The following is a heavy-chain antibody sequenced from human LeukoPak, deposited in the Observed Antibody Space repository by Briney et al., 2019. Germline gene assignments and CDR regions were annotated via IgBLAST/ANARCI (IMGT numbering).Heavy chain of an antibody. V-gene: IGHV3-74*01. D-gene: IGHD3-16*01. Sequence: GGSLRLSCVASGFTFSSYWIHWVRQAPGKGLVWVSRINTDGTDTTYADSVKGRFTISRDNAKNTLYLQMNSLRAEDTAVYYCARPRAYDSRDLDYWGQGTLATVSS. CDR3: ARPRAYDSRDLDY. CDR2: INTDGTDT. J-gene: IGHJ4*02. CDR1: GFTFSSYW.